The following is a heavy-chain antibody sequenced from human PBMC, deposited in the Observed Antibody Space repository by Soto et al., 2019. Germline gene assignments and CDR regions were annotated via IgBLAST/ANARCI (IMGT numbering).Heavy chain of an antibody. CDR1: GFTFSSYG. CDR2: ISYDGSNK. J-gene: IGHJ6*02. Sequence: GGSLRLSCAASGFTFSSYGMHWVRQAPGKGLEWVAVISYDGSNKYYADSVKGRFTISRDNSKNTLYLQMNSLSAEDTAVYYCAKNGYSSSWYGLYYYYGMDVWGQGTTVTVSS. D-gene: IGHD6-13*01. V-gene: IGHV3-30*18. CDR3: AKNGYSSSWYGLYYYYGMDV.